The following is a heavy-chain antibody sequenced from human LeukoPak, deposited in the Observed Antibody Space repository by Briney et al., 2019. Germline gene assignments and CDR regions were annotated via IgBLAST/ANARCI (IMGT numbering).Heavy chain of an antibody. Sequence: ASVKVSCKASGYTFTGYYMHRVRQAPGQGLEWMGWINPNSGGTNYAQKFQGRVTMTRDTSISTAYMELSRLRSDDTAVYYCASDICSGGSCWDDFDYWGQGTLVTVSS. CDR3: ASDICSGGSCWDDFDY. J-gene: IGHJ4*02. CDR2: INPNSGGT. V-gene: IGHV1-2*02. CDR1: GYTFTGYY. D-gene: IGHD2-15*01.